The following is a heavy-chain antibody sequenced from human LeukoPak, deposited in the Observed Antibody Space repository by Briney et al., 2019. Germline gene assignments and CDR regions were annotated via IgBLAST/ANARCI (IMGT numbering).Heavy chain of an antibody. D-gene: IGHD3-3*01. J-gene: IGHJ4*02. CDR2: INPSNGDT. CDR1: KYTFNVYY. CDR3: ARVSGGTLWTFDY. Sequence: ASVRVSCKASKYTFNVYYLHWVRQAPGQGLEWMGRINPSNGDTIYAQEFQGRVTMTRDTSISTASMELNRLRSDDTAVYYCARVSGGTLWTFDYWGQGTLVTVSS. V-gene: IGHV1-2*06.